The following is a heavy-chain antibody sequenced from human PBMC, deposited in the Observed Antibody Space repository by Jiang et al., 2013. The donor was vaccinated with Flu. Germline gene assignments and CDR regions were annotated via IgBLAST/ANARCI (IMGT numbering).Heavy chain of an antibody. CDR3: ARYYYDSSGYYQDY. V-gene: IGHV4-39*07. Sequence: ETLSLTCTVSGGSISSSSYYWGWIRQPPGKGLEWIGSIYYSGSTYYNPSLKSRVTISVDTSKNQFSLKLSSVTAADTAVYYCARYYYDSSGYYQDYWGQGTLVTVSS. D-gene: IGHD3-22*01. CDR2: IYYSGST. J-gene: IGHJ4*02. CDR1: GGSISSSSYY.